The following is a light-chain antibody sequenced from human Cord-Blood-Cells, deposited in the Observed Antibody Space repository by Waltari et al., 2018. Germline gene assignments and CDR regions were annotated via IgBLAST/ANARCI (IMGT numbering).Light chain of an antibody. CDR1: SSNIGRNY. V-gene: IGLV1-47*01. CDR3: AAWDDSLSGWV. J-gene: IGLJ3*02. CDR2: RNN. Sequence: SVLTHPPSASATPGQRVPMPCSGSSSNIGRNYVSWYQQLPGTAPKLLIYRNNQRPSGVPDRFSGSKSGTSASLAISGLRSEDEADYYCAAWDDSLSGWVFGGGTKLTVL.